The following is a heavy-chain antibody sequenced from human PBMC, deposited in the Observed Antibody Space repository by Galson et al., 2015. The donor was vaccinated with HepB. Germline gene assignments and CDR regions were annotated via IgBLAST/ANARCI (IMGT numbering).Heavy chain of an antibody. D-gene: IGHD4-17*01. CDR1: GFRLSSYS. J-gene: IGHJ4*02. V-gene: IGHV3-21*01. Sequence: SLRLSCAASGFRLSSYSMNWVRQAPGKGLEWISYITSNTLYTNYADPVKGRFTTSRDNAKTSLYLLITGLRAEDTAVYYCARVADADYGDHTHFDSWGQGTLVTVSS. CDR2: ITSNTLYT. CDR3: ARVADADYGDHTHFDS.